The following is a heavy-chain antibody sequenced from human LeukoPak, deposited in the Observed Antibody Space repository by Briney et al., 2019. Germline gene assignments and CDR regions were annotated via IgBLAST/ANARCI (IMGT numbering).Heavy chain of an antibody. V-gene: IGHV3-23*01. J-gene: IGHJ4*02. Sequence: GGSLRLSCAASGFTFSSYAMTWVRQAPGKGLEWVSAISGSGDITYYADSVKGRFTISRDNSKNTLYLQMNSLRAEDTAVYYCARGYYYDSSGYRDYWGQGTLVTVSS. CDR1: GFTFSSYA. CDR2: ISGSGDIT. D-gene: IGHD3-22*01. CDR3: ARGYYYDSSGYRDY.